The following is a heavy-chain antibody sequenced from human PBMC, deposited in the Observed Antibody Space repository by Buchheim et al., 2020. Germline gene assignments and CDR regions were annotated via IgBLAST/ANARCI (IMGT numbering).Heavy chain of an antibody. Sequence: QVQLVESGGGVVQPGRSLRLSCAASGFTFSSYGMHWVRQAPGKGLEWVAVIWYDGSNKYYADSVKGRFTISRDNSKNTLYLQMNSLRAEDTAVYYCAREGYYYDSSGYTGYWYFDLWGRGTL. CDR1: GFTFSSYG. CDR2: IWYDGSNK. J-gene: IGHJ2*01. D-gene: IGHD3-22*01. V-gene: IGHV3-33*01. CDR3: AREGYYYDSSGYTGYWYFDL.